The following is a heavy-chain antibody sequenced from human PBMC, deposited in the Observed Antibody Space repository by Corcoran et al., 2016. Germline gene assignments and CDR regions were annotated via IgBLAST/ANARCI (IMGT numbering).Heavy chain of an antibody. CDR3: ARVPYDCSSTSRTDY. CDR2: IKQDGSEK. CDR1: GFTFSTYW. D-gene: IGHD2-2*01. V-gene: IGHV3-7*03. Sequence: EVQLVESGGGLVQPGGSLRLSCAASGFTFSTYWMTWVRQAPGKGLEWVANIKQDGSEKYYVDSVKGRFTISRDNAKNSLYLQMNSLRAEDTAVYYCARVPYDCSSTSRTDYWGQGTLVTVSS. J-gene: IGHJ4*02.